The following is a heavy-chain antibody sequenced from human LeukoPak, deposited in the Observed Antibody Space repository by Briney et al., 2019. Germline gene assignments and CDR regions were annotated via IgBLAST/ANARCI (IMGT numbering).Heavy chain of an antibody. J-gene: IGHJ4*02. V-gene: IGHV1-18*01. CDR3: ARIRWDMYSSSWERIDY. CDR2: IGAYNGNT. Sequence: GASVKVSCKASGYTFTSYGISWVRQAPGQGLEWMGWIGAYNGNTNYAQKLQGRVTMTTDTSTSTAYMELRSLRSDDTAVYYCARIRWDMYSSSWERIDYWGQGTLVTVSS. D-gene: IGHD6-13*01. CDR1: GYTFTSYG.